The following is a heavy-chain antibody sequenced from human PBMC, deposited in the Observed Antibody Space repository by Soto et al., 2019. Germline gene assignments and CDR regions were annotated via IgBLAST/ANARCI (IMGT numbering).Heavy chain of an antibody. V-gene: IGHV4-34*01. Sequence: SETLSLTCAVYGGSFSGYYWSWIRQPPGKGLEWIGEINHSGSTNYNPSLKSRVTISVDTSKNQFSLKLSSVTAADTAVYYCARRIYGTTYYFDYWGQGTLVTVSS. CDR2: INHSGST. D-gene: IGHD3-10*01. CDR3: ARRIYGTTYYFDY. J-gene: IGHJ4*02. CDR1: GGSFSGYY.